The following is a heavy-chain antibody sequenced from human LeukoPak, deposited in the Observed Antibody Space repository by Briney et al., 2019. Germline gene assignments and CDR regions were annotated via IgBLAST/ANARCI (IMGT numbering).Heavy chain of an antibody. CDR2: ISAYNGNT. J-gene: IGHJ4*02. Sequence: ASVKVSCKASGYTFTSYGISWVRQAPGQGLEWMGWISAYNGNTNYAQKLQGRVTMTTDTSTSTAYMELRSLRSDDTAVYYCARDLSRYYDILTGYYALGYWGQGTLVTVSS. D-gene: IGHD3-9*01. CDR1: GYTFTSYG. V-gene: IGHV1-18*01. CDR3: ARDLSRYYDILTGYYALGY.